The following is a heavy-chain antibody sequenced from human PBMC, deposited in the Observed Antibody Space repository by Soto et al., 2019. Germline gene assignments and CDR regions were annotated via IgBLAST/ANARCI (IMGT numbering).Heavy chain of an antibody. CDR1: GVTFSSYA. Sequence: PAGSLRHSCAASGVTFSSYAMSWVRQAPGKGLEWVSAISGSGGSTYYADSVKGRFTISRDNSKNTLYLQMNSLRAEDTAVYYCRGDIVVVVAATRAFDIWGQGTMVTVSS. D-gene: IGHD2-15*01. CDR2: ISGSGGST. J-gene: IGHJ3*02. V-gene: IGHV3-23*01. CDR3: RGDIVVVVAATRAFDI.